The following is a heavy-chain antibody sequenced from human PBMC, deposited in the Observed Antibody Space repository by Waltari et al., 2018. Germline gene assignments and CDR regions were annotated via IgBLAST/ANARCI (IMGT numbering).Heavy chain of an antibody. CDR2: INSYTGNT. V-gene: IGHV1-18*01. J-gene: IGHJ4*02. CDR1: GYTFTTYG. Sequence: QVHLVQSGAEVQKPGASVKVSCKTSGYTFTTYGITGVRQAPGQGLEWMGWINSYTGNTNDAQSLQGRVTMTTDTSTSTAYMELRSLRSDDTAVYYCARLNIVATISPDFDYWGQGTLVTVSS. D-gene: IGHD5-12*01. CDR3: ARLNIVATISPDFDY.